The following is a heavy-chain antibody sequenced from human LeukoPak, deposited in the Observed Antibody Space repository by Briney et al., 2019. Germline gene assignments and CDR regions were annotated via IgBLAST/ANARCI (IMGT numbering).Heavy chain of an antibody. D-gene: IGHD1-26*01. Sequence: GGSLRLSCAASGFTFSSYGMHWVRQAPGKGLEWVAFIRYDGSEKYYAESVQGRFTISRDNSKKTLSLQMTTLRPDDTAVYYCARDTSVGAAYFDLWGQGALVAVSS. CDR3: ARDTSVGAAYFDL. CDR1: GFTFSSYG. J-gene: IGHJ4*02. CDR2: IRYDGSEK. V-gene: IGHV3-30*02.